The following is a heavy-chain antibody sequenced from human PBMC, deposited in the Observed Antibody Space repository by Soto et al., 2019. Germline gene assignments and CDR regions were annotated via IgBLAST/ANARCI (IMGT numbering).Heavy chain of an antibody. J-gene: IGHJ4*02. CDR2: ISGSGRNT. Sequence: GGSLRLSCATSGFTFSSNGMSWVRQAPGKGLDWVSGISGSGRNTSYADSGKGRFTISRENSKNTLFFQMHSLRAEATAVYYWAKNGLSSSPSSIDSWGQGTRVAVSS. V-gene: IGHV3-23*01. CDR3: AKNGLSSSPSSIDS. CDR1: GFTFSSNG. D-gene: IGHD6-6*01.